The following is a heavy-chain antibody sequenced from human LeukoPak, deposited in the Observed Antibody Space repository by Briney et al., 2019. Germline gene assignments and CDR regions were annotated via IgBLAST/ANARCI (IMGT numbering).Heavy chain of an antibody. CDR3: ARGYYDFWSGQYYYYYYMDV. V-gene: IGHV3-7*01. J-gene: IGHJ6*03. Sequence: GGSLRLSCAASGFTFSSYWMSWVRQAPGKGLEWVANIKQDGSEKYYVDSVKGRFTISRDNAKNSLYLQMNSLRAEDTAVYYCARGYYDFWSGQYYYYYYMDVWGKGTMVTVSS. CDR2: IKQDGSEK. CDR1: GFTFSSYW. D-gene: IGHD3-3*01.